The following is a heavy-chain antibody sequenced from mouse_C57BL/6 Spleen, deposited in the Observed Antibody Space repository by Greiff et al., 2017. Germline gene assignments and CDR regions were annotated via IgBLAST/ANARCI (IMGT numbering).Heavy chain of an antibody. CDR2: ISNGGGST. V-gene: IGHV5-12*01. D-gene: IGHD1-1*02. CDR3: ARRGGNNYFDY. J-gene: IGHJ2*01. CDR1: GFTFSDYY. Sequence: EVKLMESGGGLVQPGGSLKLSCAASGFTFSDYYMYWVRQTPEKRLEWVAYISNGGGSTYYPDTVKGRFTISRDNAKNTLYLQMSRLKSEDTAMYYCARRGGNNYFDYWGQGTTLTVSS.